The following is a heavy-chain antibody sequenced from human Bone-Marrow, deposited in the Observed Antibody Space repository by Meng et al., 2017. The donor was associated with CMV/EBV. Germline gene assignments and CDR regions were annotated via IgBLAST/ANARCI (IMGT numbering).Heavy chain of an antibody. Sequence: ASVKVSCKASGYTFTGYYMHWVRQAPGQGLEWMGWVNPNSGGTNYAQKFQGRVTMTRDTSISTAYMELSRLRSDDTAVYYCARGKLGGRGAFDIWGQGTMVTVSS. V-gene: IGHV1-2*02. CDR2: VNPNSGGT. J-gene: IGHJ3*02. CDR1: GYTFTGYY. CDR3: ARGKLGGRGAFDI. D-gene: IGHD1-26*01.